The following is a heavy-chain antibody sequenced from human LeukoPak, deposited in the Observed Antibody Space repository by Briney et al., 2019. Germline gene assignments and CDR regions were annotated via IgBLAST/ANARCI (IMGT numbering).Heavy chain of an antibody. V-gene: IGHV4-39*01. CDR1: GASISSRSHY. CDR3: ARHESYYYYMDV. Sequence: SETLSLTCTVSGASISSRSHYWGWIRQPPGKGLEWIGSIFYSGATYYNPSLESRVTISIDTSKNQLSVRLSSLTAADTAVYYCARHESYYYYMDVWGKGTTVTVSS. J-gene: IGHJ6*03. CDR2: IFYSGAT.